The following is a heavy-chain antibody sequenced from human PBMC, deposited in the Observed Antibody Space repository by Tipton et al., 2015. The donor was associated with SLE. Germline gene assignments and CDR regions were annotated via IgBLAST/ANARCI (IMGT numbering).Heavy chain of an antibody. J-gene: IGHJ6*02. Sequence: LRLSCEVYGGSFSGYYWSWIRQSPGKGLEWIGEINHTGSTNYNPSLKSRVIISVDTSNRQFSLKLNSVTAADTAIYFCARHEREGNYYYYGMDVWGQGTTVTVSS. CDR3: ARHEREGNYYYYGMDV. CDR1: GGSFSGYY. D-gene: IGHD1-26*01. V-gene: IGHV4-34*01. CDR2: INHTGST.